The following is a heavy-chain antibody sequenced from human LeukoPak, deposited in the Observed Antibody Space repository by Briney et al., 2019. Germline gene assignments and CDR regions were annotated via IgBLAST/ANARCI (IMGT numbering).Heavy chain of an antibody. J-gene: IGHJ4*02. V-gene: IGHV5-51*01. Sequence: GESLKISCKGSGYIFTNSWIGWVRQMPGKGLEWMGIIYPGDSDTRYSPSFQGQVTISADKSINTAYLQWSSLKASDSAMYYCASARHGDCMWDYWGQGTLVTVSS. D-gene: IGHD4-17*01. CDR1: GYIFTNSW. CDR2: IYPGDSDT. CDR3: ASARHGDCMWDY.